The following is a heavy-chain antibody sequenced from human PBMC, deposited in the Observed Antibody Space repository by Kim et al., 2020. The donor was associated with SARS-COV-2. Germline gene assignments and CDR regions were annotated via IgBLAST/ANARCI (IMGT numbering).Heavy chain of an antibody. J-gene: IGHJ5*02. CDR3: ARSLQSDYDFGSGYTYNWFDP. V-gene: IGHV1-18*04. Sequence: ASVKVSCKASGYTFAEYGITWVRQAPGQGLEWMGWIKPNSGNTNYAQKLQDRVSISADISTSTAYMEVRSLRSDDTAVYFCARSLQSDYDFGSGYTYNWFDPWGQGTLVTVSS. CDR2: IKPNSGNT. CDR1: GYTFAEYG. D-gene: IGHD3-3*01.